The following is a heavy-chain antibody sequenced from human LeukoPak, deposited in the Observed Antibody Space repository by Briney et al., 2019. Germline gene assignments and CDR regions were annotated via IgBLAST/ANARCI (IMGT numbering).Heavy chain of an antibody. CDR3: ARGGGLDV. CDR2: ISWNSGSI. Sequence: GGSLRLSCAASGFTFDDYAMHWVRQAPGKGLEWVSGISWNSGSIGYADSVKGRFTISRDNAKNSLYLQMSNLRAEDTAVYFCARGGGLDVWGQGTTVTVSS. J-gene: IGHJ6*02. CDR1: GFTFDDYA. D-gene: IGHD3-16*01. V-gene: IGHV3-9*01.